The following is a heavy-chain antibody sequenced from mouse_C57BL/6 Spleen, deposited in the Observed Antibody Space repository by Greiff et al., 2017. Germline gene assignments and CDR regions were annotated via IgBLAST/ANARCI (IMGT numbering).Heavy chain of an antibody. V-gene: IGHV5-17*01. CDR2: ISSGSSTI. Sequence: EVKLVEPGGGLVKPGGSLKLSCAASGFTFSDYGMHWVRQAPEKGLEWVAYISSGSSTIYYADTVKGRFTISRDNAKNTLFLQMTSLRSEDSAMYYCAREWDFDYWGQGTTLTVSS. J-gene: IGHJ2*01. D-gene: IGHD1-3*01. CDR1: GFTFSDYG. CDR3: AREWDFDY.